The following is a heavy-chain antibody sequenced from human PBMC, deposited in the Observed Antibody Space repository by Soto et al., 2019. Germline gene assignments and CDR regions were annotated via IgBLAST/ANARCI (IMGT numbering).Heavy chain of an antibody. D-gene: IGHD5-18*01. CDR1: GYTFTSYD. CDR2: ISAYNGNT. J-gene: IGHJ6*01. CDR3: GVDTAMPRAYYYYYGMDV. Sequence: GSVKVSFNACGYTFTSYDINLVRQAPGQGLEWMGWISAYNGNTNYSQKLQGRVTMTTDTSTSTAYMELRSLRSDDTAVYYCGVDTAMPRAYYYYYGMDVCGQGTTVTVSS. V-gene: IGHV1-18*01.